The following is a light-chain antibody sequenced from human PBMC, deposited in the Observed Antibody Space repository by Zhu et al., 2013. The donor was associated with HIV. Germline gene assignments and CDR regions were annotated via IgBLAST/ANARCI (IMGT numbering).Light chain of an antibody. J-gene: IGLJ1*01. V-gene: IGLV2-14*01. Sequence: QSALTQPASVSGTPGQSITISCTGTTTDTGAGDYVSWYQHHPGKVPRLIIYEVSNRPSGVSDRFSGSRSGNTASLTISGLQDDDEADYYCCSYTTRTTLYVFGSGTRVTVL. CDR2: EVS. CDR3: CSYTTRTTLYV. CDR1: TTDTGAGDY.